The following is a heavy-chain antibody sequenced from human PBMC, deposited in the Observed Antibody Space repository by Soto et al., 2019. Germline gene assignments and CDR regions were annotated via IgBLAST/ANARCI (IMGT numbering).Heavy chain of an antibody. V-gene: IGHV3-21*01. CDR3: AGAAAGNDWFDP. J-gene: IGHJ5*02. CDR1: GFTFSSYS. CDR2: ISSSSIYI. Sequence: AGGSLRLSCAASGFTFSSYSINWVRQAPGKGLEWVSSISSSSIYIYYVDSVKGRFTISRDNAKNSLYLQMNILRAEDTAVYYCAGAAAGNDWFDPWGQRILVTVSS. D-gene: IGHD6-13*01.